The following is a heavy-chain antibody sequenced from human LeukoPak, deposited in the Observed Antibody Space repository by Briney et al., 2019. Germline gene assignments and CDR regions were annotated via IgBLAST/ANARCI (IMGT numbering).Heavy chain of an antibody. J-gene: IGHJ4*02. V-gene: IGHV1-69*13. CDR2: IIPIFGTA. Sequence: GASVKVSCKASGGTFSSYAISWVRQAPGHGLEWMGGIIPIFGTANYAQKFQGRVTITADESTSTAYMELSSLRSEDTAVYYCARPLEDYYDSSGYLYFDYWGQGTLVTVSS. CDR1: GGTFSSYA. CDR3: ARPLEDYYDSSGYLYFDY. D-gene: IGHD3-22*01.